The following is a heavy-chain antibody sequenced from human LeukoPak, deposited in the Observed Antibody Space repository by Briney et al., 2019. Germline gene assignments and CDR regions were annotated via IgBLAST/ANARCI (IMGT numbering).Heavy chain of an antibody. Sequence: GGSLRLSCAASGFTFSSYDMHWVRQATGKGLEWVSAIGTAGDTYYLGSVKGRFTISRENAKNSLYLQMNSLRAGDTAVYYCARDSPKFYYDSSGYYFPYYFDYWGQGTLVTVSS. V-gene: IGHV3-13*01. D-gene: IGHD3-22*01. CDR2: IGTAGDT. CDR1: GFTFSSYD. J-gene: IGHJ4*02. CDR3: ARDSPKFYYDSSGYYFPYYFDY.